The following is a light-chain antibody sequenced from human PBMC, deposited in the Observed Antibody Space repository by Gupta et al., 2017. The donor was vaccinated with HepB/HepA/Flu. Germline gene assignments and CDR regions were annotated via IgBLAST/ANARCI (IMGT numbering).Light chain of an antibody. V-gene: IGKV3-15*01. J-gene: IGKJ1*01. CDR1: QDVHSN. CDR3: QQYNNWPWT. CDR2: GAS. Sequence: EIAMTPSTATLSVSPGERVAFSCRASQDVHSNLGWMQQKPGQAPKVLFYGASARATGVPARFSGSGSRTEFTLTITSLQAEDVAVYLCQQYNNWPWTFGQGTKVEI.